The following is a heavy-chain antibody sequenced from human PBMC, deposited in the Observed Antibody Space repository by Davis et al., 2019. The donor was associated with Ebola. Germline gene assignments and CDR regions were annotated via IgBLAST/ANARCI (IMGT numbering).Heavy chain of an antibody. V-gene: IGHV4-34*01. CDR1: GSTFRGYY. CDR2: INYSGNT. D-gene: IGHD3-3*01. Sequence: SETLSLTCAVYGSTFRGYYWSWIRQSPGKGLEWIGEINYSGNTKYNPSLKSRATISVDTSNNQFSLRLNSVTAADTAVYYCARRGLTIFGVGNYWGQGTLVTVSS. J-gene: IGHJ4*02. CDR3: ARRGLTIFGVGNY.